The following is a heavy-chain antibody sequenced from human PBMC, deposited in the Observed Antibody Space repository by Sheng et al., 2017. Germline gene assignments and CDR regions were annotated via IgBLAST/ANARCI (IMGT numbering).Heavy chain of an antibody. CDR2: ISAGGGYI. V-gene: IGHV3-23*01. CDR1: RFNFSSFA. CDR3: ARWDQGPNAFHI. D-gene: IGHD1-26*01. J-gene: IGHJ3*02. Sequence: EVQLLESGGGLVQPGGSLRLSCAASRFNFSSFAMTWVRQAPGKGLDWVSSISAGGGYIYDADSVRGRFAISRDNSKNMLYLQMNSLRAEDTAVYYCARWDQGPNAFHIWGHGTKVTVSS.